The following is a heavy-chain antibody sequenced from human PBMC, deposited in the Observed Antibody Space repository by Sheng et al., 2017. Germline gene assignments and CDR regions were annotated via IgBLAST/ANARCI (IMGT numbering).Heavy chain of an antibody. CDR2: IYSGGST. CDR3: ARDPFLTLGIDAFDI. D-gene: IGHD3-16*01. CDR1: GFTVSSNY. J-gene: IGHJ3*02. V-gene: IGHV3-53*01. Sequence: EVQLVESGGGLIQPGGSLRLSCAASGFTVSSNYMSWVRQAPGKGLEWVSVIYSGGSTSYADAVKGRFTISRDNSKNTLYLQMNSLRDEDTAVYYCARDPFLTLGIDAFDIWGQGT.